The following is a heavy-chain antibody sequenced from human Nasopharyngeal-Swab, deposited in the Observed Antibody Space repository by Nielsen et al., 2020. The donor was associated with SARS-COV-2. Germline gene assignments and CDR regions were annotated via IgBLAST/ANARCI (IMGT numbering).Heavy chain of an antibody. CDR2: ISGSGGST. Sequence: GESLKISCAASGFTFSSYAMSWVRQAPGKGLEWVSAISGSGGSTYYADSVKGRFTISRDNSKNTLYLQMNSLRAEDTAVYYCAKDVGSGQQLALYYLDYWGQGTLVTVSS. V-gene: IGHV3-23*01. J-gene: IGHJ4*02. D-gene: IGHD6-13*01. CDR3: AKDVGSGQQLALYYLDY. CDR1: GFTFSSYA.